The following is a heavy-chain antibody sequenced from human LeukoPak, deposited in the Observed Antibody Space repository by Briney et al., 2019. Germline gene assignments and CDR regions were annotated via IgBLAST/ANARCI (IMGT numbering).Heavy chain of an antibody. Sequence: GGSLRLSYAASGFTFSSYAMSWVRQAPGKGLEWVSAISGSGGSTYYADSVKGRFTISRDNSKNTLYLQMNSLRAEDTAVYYCAKIAVADSYYYYGMDVWGQGTLVTVSS. V-gene: IGHV3-23*01. CDR1: GFTFSSYA. D-gene: IGHD6-19*01. J-gene: IGHJ6*02. CDR2: ISGSGGST. CDR3: AKIAVADSYYYYGMDV.